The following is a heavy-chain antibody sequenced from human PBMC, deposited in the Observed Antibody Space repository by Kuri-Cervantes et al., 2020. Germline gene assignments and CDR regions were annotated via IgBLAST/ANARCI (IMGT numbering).Heavy chain of an antibody. V-gene: IGHV3-23*01. CDR1: GFTFSSYA. CDR2: ISGSGGST. D-gene: IGHD2-21*01. CDR3: ARDGLLWYFDY. J-gene: IGHJ4*02. Sequence: GESLKISCAASGFTFSSYAMSWVRQAPGKGLEWVSAISGSGGSTYYADSVKGRFTISRDNAKNSLYLQMNSLRAEDTAVYYCARDGLLWYFDYWGQGTRVTGYS.